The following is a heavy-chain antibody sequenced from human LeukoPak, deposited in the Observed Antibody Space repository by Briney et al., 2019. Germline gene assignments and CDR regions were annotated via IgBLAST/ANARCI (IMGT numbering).Heavy chain of an antibody. CDR2: IYPGDSDT. CDR3: ARHHQFMGTYYYYGMDI. CDR1: GYSFTSYW. D-gene: IGHD7-27*01. V-gene: IGHV5-51*01. Sequence: GESLKISCKGSGYSFTSYWIGWVRQMPGKGLEWMGIIYPGDSDTRYSPSFQGQVTISADKSISTAYLQWSSLKASDTAMYYCARHHQFMGTYYYYGMDIWGQGTTVTVSS. J-gene: IGHJ6*02.